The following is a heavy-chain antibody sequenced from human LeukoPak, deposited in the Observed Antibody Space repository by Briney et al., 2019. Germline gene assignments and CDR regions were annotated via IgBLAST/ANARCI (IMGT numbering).Heavy chain of an antibody. CDR3: ARDPKVKGDDLYSSSWHYFDY. Sequence: GGSLRLSCAASGFTFNSYAIHWVRQAPGKGLEWVAAISYDGSNKYSAESVKGRFTISRDNSKNTVYLQMNSLRVEDTAMYYCARDPKVKGDDLYSSSWHYFDYWGQGTLVTVSS. V-gene: IGHV3-30-3*01. CDR2: ISYDGSNK. CDR1: GFTFNSYA. J-gene: IGHJ4*02. D-gene: IGHD6-13*01.